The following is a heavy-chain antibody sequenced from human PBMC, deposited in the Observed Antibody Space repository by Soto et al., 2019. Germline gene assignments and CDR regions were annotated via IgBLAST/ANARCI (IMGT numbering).Heavy chain of an antibody. D-gene: IGHD2-15*01. Sequence: QITLKESGPTLVKPTQTLTLTCTFSGFSLTTGGVAVGWIRQPPGKALEWLALIYWDDDKRYSPSLKSRLSITKNTSKNQVVLTMTNMDPVDTATHYCAHRECSGADRYSPVYFGLWGRGTLVTVSS. J-gene: IGHJ2*01. CDR1: GFSLTTGGVA. CDR2: IYWDDDK. CDR3: AHRECSGADRYSPVYFGL. V-gene: IGHV2-5*02.